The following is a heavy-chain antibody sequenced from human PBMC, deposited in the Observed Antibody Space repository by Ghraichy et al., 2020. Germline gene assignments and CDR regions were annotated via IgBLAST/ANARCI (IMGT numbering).Heavy chain of an antibody. Sequence: SETLSLTCTVSGDSISGSYWSWIRQPPGKGLEWIGYIYYSGTTIYNPSLKSRVTISLDTSKNQFSLKLTSVTAADTAVYYCARLIASTGSSDWFDPWGQGTLVTVSS. D-gene: IGHD1-1*01. CDR1: GDSISGSY. CDR2: IYYSGTT. V-gene: IGHV4-59*01. J-gene: IGHJ5*02. CDR3: ARLIASTGSSDWFDP.